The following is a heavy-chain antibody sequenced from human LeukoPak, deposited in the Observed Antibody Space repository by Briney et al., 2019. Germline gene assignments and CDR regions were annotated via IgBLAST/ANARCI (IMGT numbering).Heavy chain of an antibody. J-gene: IGHJ6*03. D-gene: IGHD2-15*01. CDR3: ASSKTDCSAVSCYSPHYYYYYYMDV. CDR1: GGSISSYY. CDR2: ICYSGST. Sequence: SETLSLTCTVSGGSISSYYFGWIRQPPGKGLEWIGYICYSGSTNYNPSLKSRVTISVDTSKNQFSLKLSSVTAADTAVYYCASSKTDCSAVSCYSPHYYYYYYMDVWGKGTTVTVSS. V-gene: IGHV4-59*01.